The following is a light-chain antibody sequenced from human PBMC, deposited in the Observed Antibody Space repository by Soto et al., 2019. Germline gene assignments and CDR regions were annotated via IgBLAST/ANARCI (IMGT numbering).Light chain of an antibody. Sequence: QSALAQPRSVSGSPGQSVAISCTGTDSDFGGYNYVSWYQQHPGKAPKVIISDVSKRPSGVSDRFSGSKSGNTASLTISGLQTEDEADYYCCSYAGSHPVIFGGGTKVTVL. CDR2: DVS. CDR3: CSYAGSHPVI. CDR1: DSDFGGYNY. V-gene: IGLV2-11*01. J-gene: IGLJ2*01.